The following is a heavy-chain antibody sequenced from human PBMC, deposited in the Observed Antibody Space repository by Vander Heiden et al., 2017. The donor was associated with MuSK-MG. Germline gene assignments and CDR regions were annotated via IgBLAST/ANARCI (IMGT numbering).Heavy chain of an antibody. D-gene: IGHD6-13*01. CDR2: IRRKDNMYAT. CDR3: RSRHSLFGY. J-gene: IGHJ4*02. CDR1: GFTFSGSA. V-gene: IGHV3-73*02. Sequence: EVQLGESGGGRVQPGGSLELSRAAPGFTFSGSAMHWVRQASGKGLEWLGRIRRKDNMYATADAASVNGRFSITRYDQKNTTHLKIKRIGTDDTAVDDCRSRHSLFGYRGQGTIVTVCS.